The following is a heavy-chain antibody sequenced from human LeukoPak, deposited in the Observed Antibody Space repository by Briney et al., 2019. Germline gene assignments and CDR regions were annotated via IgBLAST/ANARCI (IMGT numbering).Heavy chain of an antibody. Sequence: SETLSLTCTVSGGSISSGSYYWSWIRQPPGKGLEWIGYIYYSGSTNYNPSLKSRVTISVDTSKNQFSLKLSSVTAADTAVYYCARQTHYDILTEVNRGHYGMDVWGQGTTVTVSS. D-gene: IGHD3-9*01. V-gene: IGHV4-61*01. CDR3: ARQTHYDILTEVNRGHYGMDV. J-gene: IGHJ6*02. CDR1: GGSISSGSYY. CDR2: IYYSGST.